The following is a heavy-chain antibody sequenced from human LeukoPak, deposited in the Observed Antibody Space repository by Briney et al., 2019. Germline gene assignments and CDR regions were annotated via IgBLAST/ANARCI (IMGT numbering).Heavy chain of an antibody. V-gene: IGHV3-33*08. Sequence: GGSLRLSCAASGFTFSSYGMHWVRQAPGKGLEWVAVIWYDGSNKYYADSAKGRFTISRDNSKNTLYLQMNSLRAEDTAVYYCAKYYVWGSYRGHFDYWGQGTLVTVSS. J-gene: IGHJ4*02. D-gene: IGHD3-16*02. CDR3: AKYYVWGSYRGHFDY. CDR1: GFTFSSYG. CDR2: IWYDGSNK.